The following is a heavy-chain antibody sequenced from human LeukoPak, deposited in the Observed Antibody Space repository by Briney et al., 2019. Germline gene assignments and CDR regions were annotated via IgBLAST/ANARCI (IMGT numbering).Heavy chain of an antibody. CDR3: VKDRAMIDGGFDY. J-gene: IGHJ4*02. D-gene: IGHD3-22*01. Sequence: PGGSLRLSCAASGFTFSSYTMTWVRQAPGRGLEWVAFIRYDGSNKYYADSVKGRFTISRDNSKNTLYLQMNSLRAEDTTVYYCVKDRAMIDGGFDYWGQGTLVTVSS. V-gene: IGHV3-30*02. CDR1: GFTFSSYT. CDR2: IRYDGSNK.